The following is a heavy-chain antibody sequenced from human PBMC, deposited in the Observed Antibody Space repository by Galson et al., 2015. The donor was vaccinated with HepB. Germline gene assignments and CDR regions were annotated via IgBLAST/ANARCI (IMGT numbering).Heavy chain of an antibody. CDR1: GFTFSSYW. V-gene: IGHV3-7*03. CDR2: IKQDGSEK. CDR3: ARRSIAARLTSYWYFDL. D-gene: IGHD6-6*01. Sequence: SLGLSCAASGFTFSSYWMSWVRQAPGKGLEWVANIKQDGSEKYYVDSVKGRFTISRDNAKNSLYLQMNSLRAEDTAVYYCARRSIAARLTSYWYFDLWGRGTLVTVSS. J-gene: IGHJ2*01.